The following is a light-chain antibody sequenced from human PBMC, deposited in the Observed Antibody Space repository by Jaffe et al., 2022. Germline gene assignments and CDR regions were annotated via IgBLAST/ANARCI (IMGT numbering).Light chain of an antibody. CDR2: GAS. V-gene: IGKV3-20*01. J-gene: IGKJ1*01. CDR1: QSVGSSY. CDR3: HQYDSSPPT. Sequence: EIVLTQSPGTLSLSPGERATLSCRASQSVGSSYLAWYQQKPGQGPKLLIYGASTRATGIPDRFSGSGSGTDFTLTISRLEPEDFAVYFCHQYDSSPPTFGQGTKVEIK.